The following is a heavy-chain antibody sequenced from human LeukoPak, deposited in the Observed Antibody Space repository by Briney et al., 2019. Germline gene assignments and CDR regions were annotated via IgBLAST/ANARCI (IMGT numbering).Heavy chain of an antibody. CDR3: AKDDSSITGTKRH. V-gene: IGHV3-20*04. D-gene: IGHD1-7*01. Sequence: GESLKISCAASGFTFDDYGMSCVRQAPGQGLEWVSGINWNGGSTGYADSVKGRFTISRDNAKNSLYLQMNSLRAEDTALYYCAKDDSSITGTKRHWGQGTLVAVSS. J-gene: IGHJ4*02. CDR1: GFTFDDYG. CDR2: INWNGGST.